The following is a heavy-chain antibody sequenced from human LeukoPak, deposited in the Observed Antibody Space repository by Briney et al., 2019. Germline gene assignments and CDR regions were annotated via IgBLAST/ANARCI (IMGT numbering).Heavy chain of an antibody. J-gene: IGHJ6*03. CDR3: ASSPPTSSYYYYYMDV. Sequence: ASVKVSCKASGYTFTSYGISWVRQAPGQGLEWMGGIIPIFGTANYAQKFQGRVTITADESTSTAYMELSSLRSEDTAVYYCASSPPTSSYYYYYMDVWGKRTTVTVSS. D-gene: IGHD2-2*01. CDR2: IIPIFGTA. V-gene: IGHV1-69*13. CDR1: GYTFTSYG.